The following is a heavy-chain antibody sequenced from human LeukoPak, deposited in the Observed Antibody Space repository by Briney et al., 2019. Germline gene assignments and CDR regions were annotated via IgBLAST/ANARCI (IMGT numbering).Heavy chain of an antibody. V-gene: IGHV1-69*13. CDR3: ARGREMATLYYFDY. Sequence: GASVKVSCKASGGTLSSYAISWVRQAPGQGLEWMGGIIPIFGTANYAQKFQGRVTITADESTSTAYMELSSLRSEDTAVYYCARGREMATLYYFDYWGQGTLVTVSS. CDR2: IIPIFGTA. CDR1: GGTLSSYA. D-gene: IGHD5-24*01. J-gene: IGHJ4*02.